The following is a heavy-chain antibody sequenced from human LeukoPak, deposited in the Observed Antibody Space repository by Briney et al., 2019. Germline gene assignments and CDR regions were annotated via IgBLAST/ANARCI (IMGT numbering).Heavy chain of an antibody. J-gene: IGHJ4*02. D-gene: IGHD3-16*02. Sequence: SETLSLTCTVSGYSISSDYYWGWIRQPPRKGREGIGTIYHSGSTYYNPSLKRRVTISVDTSKNQFSLKLSSVTAADTSVYYCARYDVWGSYRAFDYWGQGTLVTVSS. V-gene: IGHV4-38-2*02. CDR2: IYHSGST. CDR3: ARYDVWGSYRAFDY. CDR1: GYSISSDYY.